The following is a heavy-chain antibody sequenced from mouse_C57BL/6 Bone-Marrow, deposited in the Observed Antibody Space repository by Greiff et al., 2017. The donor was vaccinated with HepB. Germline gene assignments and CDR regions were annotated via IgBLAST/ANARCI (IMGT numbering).Heavy chain of an antibody. Sequence: EVQLQQSGAELVRPGASVKLSCTASGFNIKDDYMHWVKQRPEQGPEWIGWIDPENGDTEYASKFQGKATITADTSSNTAYLQLSSLTSEDTAVYYCTTRDYYDYWGQGTTLTVSS. CDR3: TTRDYYDY. J-gene: IGHJ2*01. D-gene: IGHD1-1*01. CDR1: GFNIKDDY. V-gene: IGHV14-4*01. CDR2: IDPENGDT.